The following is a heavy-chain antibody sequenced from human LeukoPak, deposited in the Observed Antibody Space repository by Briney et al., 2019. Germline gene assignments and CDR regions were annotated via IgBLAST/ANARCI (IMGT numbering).Heavy chain of an antibody. CDR2: INHSGST. CDR3: ATSKYYDYVWGSYDIYYFDY. Sequence: SETLSLTCAVYGGSFSGYYWSWIRQPAGKGLEWIGEINHSGSTNYNPSLKSRVTISVDTPKNQFSLKLSSVTAADTAVYYCATSKYYDYVWGSYDIYYFDYWGQGTLVTVSS. D-gene: IGHD3-16*01. J-gene: IGHJ4*02. V-gene: IGHV4-34*01. CDR1: GGSFSGYY.